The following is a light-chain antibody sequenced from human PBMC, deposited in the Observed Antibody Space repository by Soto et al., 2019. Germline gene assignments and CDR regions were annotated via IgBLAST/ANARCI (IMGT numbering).Light chain of an antibody. J-gene: IGKJ4*01. CDR3: QQRSNWPPVT. V-gene: IGKV3D-20*02. CDR1: QSVSSNY. Sequence: EIVLTQSPGTLSLSPGERGTLSCRASQSVSSNYLAWYQQKPGQAPRLLIYSAFSRATGIPARFSGSGSGTDFTLTISSLEPEDFAIYYCQQRSNWPPVTFGGGTKVEIK. CDR2: SAF.